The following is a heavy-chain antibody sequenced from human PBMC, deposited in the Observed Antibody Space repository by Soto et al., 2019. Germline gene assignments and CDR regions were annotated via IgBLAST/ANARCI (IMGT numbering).Heavy chain of an antibody. Sequence: TGGSLRLSCAASGFTFSSYWMSWVRQAPGKGLEWVANIKQDGSEKYYVDSVKGRFTISRDNAKNSLYLQMNSLRAEDTAVYYCARDDNWNYVNGMDVWGQGTTVTVSS. CDR1: GFTFSSYW. J-gene: IGHJ6*02. D-gene: IGHD1-7*01. V-gene: IGHV3-7*01. CDR3: ARDDNWNYVNGMDV. CDR2: IKQDGSEK.